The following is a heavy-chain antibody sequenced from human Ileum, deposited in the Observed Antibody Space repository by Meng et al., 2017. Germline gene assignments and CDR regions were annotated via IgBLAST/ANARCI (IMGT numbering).Heavy chain of an antibody. V-gene: IGHV4-61*08. D-gene: IGHD1-26*01. CDR1: GGSVSRAGYQ. CDR2: AST. CDR3: ARDHMGSLDY. J-gene: IGHJ4*02. Sequence: HGHMDGSVLGLVRPSEALSTICTVPGGSVSRAGYQWGWIRQPPGKVLEWIGYASTNYNPSLKSRVTISLDTSRNQFSLSLSSVTAADTAVYYCARDHMGSLDYWGQGILVTVSS.